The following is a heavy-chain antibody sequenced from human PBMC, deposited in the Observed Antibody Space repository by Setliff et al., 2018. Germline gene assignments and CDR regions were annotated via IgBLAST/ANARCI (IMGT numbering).Heavy chain of an antibody. CDR2: TIPMFGTT. J-gene: IGHJ5*02. Sequence: SVKVSCKASGGTFSSYGISWVRQAPGQGLEWMGGTIPMFGTTNYAQKFQGRVTITTDESTSTAYMELSSLRSEDTAVYYCARDLTQSHDYGGNSDSPWGQGTLVTVSS. CDR1: GGTFSSYG. V-gene: IGHV1-69*05. CDR3: ARDLTQSHDYGGNSDSP. D-gene: IGHD4-17*01.